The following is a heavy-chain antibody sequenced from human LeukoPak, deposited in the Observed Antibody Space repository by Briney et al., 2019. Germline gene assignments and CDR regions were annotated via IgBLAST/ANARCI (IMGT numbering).Heavy chain of an antibody. Sequence: ASVKVSCKASGYTFTGYYMHWVRQAPGQGLEWMGWINPNSGGTNYAQKFQGRVTMTRDTSINTAYMELSRLRSDDTAVYYCARVKRQLWYLGDWFDPWGQGTLVTVSS. CDR1: GYTFTGYY. D-gene: IGHD5-18*01. CDR3: ARVKRQLWYLGDWFDP. J-gene: IGHJ5*02. V-gene: IGHV1-2*02. CDR2: INPNSGGT.